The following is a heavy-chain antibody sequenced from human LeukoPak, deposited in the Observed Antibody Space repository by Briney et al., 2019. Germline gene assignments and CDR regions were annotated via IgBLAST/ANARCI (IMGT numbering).Heavy chain of an antibody. CDR3: AKDIRGYSYGYVDY. CDR1: GFTFTSYG. D-gene: IGHD5-18*01. CDR2: ITYDGYYK. J-gene: IGHJ4*02. V-gene: IGHV3-30*18. Sequence: PGTSLRLSCAASGFTFTSYGMHWVRQAPGKGLEWVALITYDGYYKYYSDSVKGRFTISSDTSKNTLYLQMNSLRAEDTAVYYCAKDIRGYSYGYVDYWGQGTLVTVSS.